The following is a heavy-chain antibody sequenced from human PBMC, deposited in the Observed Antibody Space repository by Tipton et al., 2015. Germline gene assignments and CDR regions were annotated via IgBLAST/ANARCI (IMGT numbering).Heavy chain of an antibody. CDR2: VFYTGST. CDR1: GGSISSEY. D-gene: IGHD3-22*01. V-gene: IGHV4-59*01. CDR3: ARGYYDISFGLYFDY. J-gene: IGHJ4*02. Sequence: TLSLTCTVSGGSISSEYWSWIRQPPGKGLEWIGYVFYTGSTYYNPSLESRVTISVDTFENQISLKLSSVTAADTAVYYCARGYYDISFGLYFDYWGQGPLVTVSS.